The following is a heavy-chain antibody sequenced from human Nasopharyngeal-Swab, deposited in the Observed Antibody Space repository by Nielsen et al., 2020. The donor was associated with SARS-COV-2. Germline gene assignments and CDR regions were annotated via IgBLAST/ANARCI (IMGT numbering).Heavy chain of an antibody. CDR3: ARDLGGYYGD. V-gene: IGHV3-30-3*01. CDR1: GFTFSSYA. D-gene: IGHD3-22*01. Sequence: GGSLRLSCAASGFTFSSYAMHWVCQAPGKGLEWVAVISYDGSNKYYADSVKGRFTISRDNSKNTLYLQMDSLRAEDTAVYYCARDLGGYYGDWGQGTLVTVSS. CDR2: ISYDGSNK. J-gene: IGHJ4*02.